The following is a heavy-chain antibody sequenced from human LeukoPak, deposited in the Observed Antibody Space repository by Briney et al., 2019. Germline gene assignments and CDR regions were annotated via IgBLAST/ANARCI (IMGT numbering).Heavy chain of an antibody. CDR2: IPYDGSNE. J-gene: IGHJ4*02. CDR3: AKEFNRGLPDY. CDR1: GFAFSTYG. V-gene: IGHV3-30*18. Sequence: GGSLRLSCAASGFAFSTYGMHWVRQAPGKGLEWVAVIPYDGSNEYYADSVKGRFTISRDNSKNTLYLQMSSLRAEDTAVYYCAKEFNRGLPDYWGQGTLVTVLS. D-gene: IGHD2-21*01.